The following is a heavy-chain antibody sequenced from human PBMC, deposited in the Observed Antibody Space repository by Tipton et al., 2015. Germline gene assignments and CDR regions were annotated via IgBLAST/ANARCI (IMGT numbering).Heavy chain of an antibody. Sequence: TLSLTCAVYGGSFSGYYWSWIRQPAGKGLEWIGRLYNSVSTDYNPSLKSRVTMSGDTSKNQFSLKLTSVTAADTAVYYCARGGVGFSGSYYLSYWGQGTLVTVSS. CDR3: ARGGVGFSGSYYLSY. CDR1: GGSFSGYY. D-gene: IGHD1-26*01. J-gene: IGHJ4*02. V-gene: IGHV4-59*10. CDR2: LYNSVST.